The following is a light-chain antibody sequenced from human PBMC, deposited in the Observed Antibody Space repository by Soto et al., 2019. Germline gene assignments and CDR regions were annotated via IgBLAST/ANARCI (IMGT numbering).Light chain of an antibody. V-gene: IGKV3-20*01. CDR2: GVS. CDR1: QSVNSIF. Sequence: EIVLTQSPGTLSLSPGERATLSCRASQSVNSIFLAWYQQKPGQAPRLLIYGVSSRATGIPDRFSGSGSGTDFTLTISRLEPEDFAVYYCQQYGGSPPVTFGGGTQVE. J-gene: IGKJ4*01. CDR3: QQYGGSPPVT.